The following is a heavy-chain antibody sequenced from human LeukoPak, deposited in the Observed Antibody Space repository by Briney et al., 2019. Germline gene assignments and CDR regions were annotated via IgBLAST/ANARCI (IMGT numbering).Heavy chain of an antibody. D-gene: IGHD3-22*01. J-gene: IGHJ4*02. CDR2: ISGSGGST. CDR1: GFTFSSYA. V-gene: IGHV3-23*01. CDR3: AKDPTSMIVVVILPY. Sequence: GGSLRLSCAASGFTFSSYAMSWVRQAPGKGLEWVLAISGSGGSTYYADSVKGRFTISRDNSKNTLYLQMNSLRAEDMAVYYCAKDPTSMIVVVILPYWGQGTLVTVSS.